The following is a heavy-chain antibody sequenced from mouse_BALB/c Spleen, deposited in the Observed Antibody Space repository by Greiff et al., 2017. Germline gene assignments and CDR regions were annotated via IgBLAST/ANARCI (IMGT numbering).Heavy chain of an antibody. Sequence: EVKLQESGGGFVKPGGALKLSCAASGFAFSSYDMSLVCQTPEKRLEWVAYISSGGGSTYYPDTVKGRFTISRDNAKNTLYLQMSSLKSEDTAMYYCARQAYYGNYNWYFDVWGAGTTVTVSS. D-gene: IGHD2-10*01. J-gene: IGHJ1*01. CDR1: GFAFSSYD. V-gene: IGHV5-12-1*01. CDR3: ARQAYYGNYNWYFDV. CDR2: ISSGGGST.